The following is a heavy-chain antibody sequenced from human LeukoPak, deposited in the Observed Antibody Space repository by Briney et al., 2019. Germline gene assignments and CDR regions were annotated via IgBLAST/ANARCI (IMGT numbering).Heavy chain of an antibody. CDR3: ARERRYCSGASCFDFDS. CDR2: IHTDGST. CDR1: GGSISSALYY. J-gene: IGHJ4*02. V-gene: IGHV4-61*02. Sequence: SQTLSLTCTVSGGSISSALYYWIWIRQPAGKGLEWIGRIHTDGSTHYNPSLKSRVTISVDTSKNQFSLKLTSVTAADTAVYYCARERRYCSGASCFDFDSWGQGTLVTVSS. D-gene: IGHD2-15*01.